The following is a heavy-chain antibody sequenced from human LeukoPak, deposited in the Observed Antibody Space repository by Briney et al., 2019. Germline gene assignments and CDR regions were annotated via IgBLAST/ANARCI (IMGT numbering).Heavy chain of an antibody. CDR3: AKAGSGYSYGPTEGINCYYYYGMDV. D-gene: IGHD5-18*01. V-gene: IGHV3-23*01. J-gene: IGHJ6*01. CDR1: GFTFSTCA. CDR2: ISGSGGST. Sequence: QPGGSLRLSCAASGFTFSTCAMGWVRQAPGKGLEWVSAISGSGGSTYYADSVKGRFTISRDNSKNTLYLQMNSLRAEDTAVYYCAKAGSGYSYGPTEGINCYYYYGMDVWGQGTTVSVSS.